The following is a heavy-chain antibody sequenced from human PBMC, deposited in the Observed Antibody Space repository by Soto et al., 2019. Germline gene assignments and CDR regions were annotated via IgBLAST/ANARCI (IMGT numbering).Heavy chain of an antibody. CDR1: GYSFVTSG. Sequence: QVKLVQSGTEVKKPGASIKVSCKASGYSFVTSGMTWVRQAPGQGLEWMGWISVYNGNTNYDQKLQDRVTMTTDTSTNTAYLEVRNLRSDDTAVYYCARAGQCYVASGYADWGQGTLVTVSS. CDR2: ISVYNGNT. J-gene: IGHJ4*02. CDR3: ARAGQCYVASGYAD. V-gene: IGHV1-18*01. D-gene: IGHD3-22*01.